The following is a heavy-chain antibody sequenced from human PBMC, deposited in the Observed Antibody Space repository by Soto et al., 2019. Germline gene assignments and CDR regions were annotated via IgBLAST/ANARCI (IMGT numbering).Heavy chain of an antibody. J-gene: IGHJ6*02. CDR3: ARVYYDILTGYYWGPPPDYYYGMDV. V-gene: IGHV4-34*01. D-gene: IGHD3-9*01. CDR1: GGSFSGYY. CDR2: VNHSGST. Sequence: NPSETLSLTCAVYGGSFSGYYWSWIRQPPGKGLEWIGEVNHSGSTNYNPSLKSRVTISVDTSKNQFSLKLSSVTAADTAVYYCARVYYDILTGYYWGPPPDYYYGMDVWGQGTTVTVSS.